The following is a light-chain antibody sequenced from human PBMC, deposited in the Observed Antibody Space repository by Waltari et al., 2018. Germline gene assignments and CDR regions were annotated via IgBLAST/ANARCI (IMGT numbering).Light chain of an antibody. Sequence: EIVLTQSPGTLSLSPGERATLSCRASQRVGKYLVWYKQKPGQDSRLLIYDASIRATGIPDRFSGSGSGTDFSLTISRLEPEDSAVYYCQKYVNLPATFGQGTKVEI. CDR1: QRVGKY. V-gene: IGKV3-20*01. J-gene: IGKJ1*01. CDR2: DAS. CDR3: QKYVNLPAT.